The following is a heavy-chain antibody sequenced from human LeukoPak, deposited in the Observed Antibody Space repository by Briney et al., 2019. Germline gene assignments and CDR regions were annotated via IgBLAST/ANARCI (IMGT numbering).Heavy chain of an antibody. CDR3: ARDRYYDSSGYFDY. D-gene: IGHD3-22*01. J-gene: IGHJ4*02. CDR2: TGST. V-gene: IGHV4-59*01. Sequence: SETLSLTCTVSGGSISSYYWSWIRQPPGKGLEWIGYTGSTNYNPSLKSRVTISVDTSKNLFSLKLNSVTAADTAVYYCARDRYYDSSGYFDYWGQGTLVTVSS. CDR1: GGSISSYY.